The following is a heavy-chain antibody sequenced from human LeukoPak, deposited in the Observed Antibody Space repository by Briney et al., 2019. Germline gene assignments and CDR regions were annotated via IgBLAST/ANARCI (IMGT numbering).Heavy chain of an antibody. CDR2: INHSGST. Sequence: TSETLSLTCAVYGGSFSGYYWSWIRQPPGKGLEWIGEINHSGSTNYNPSLKSRVTMSVDTSKNQFSLKLSSVTAADTAVYYCARNTEYYYDSSGYYGDNWFDPWGQGTLVTVSS. CDR1: GGSFSGYY. CDR3: ARNTEYYYDSSGYYGDNWFDP. V-gene: IGHV4-34*01. J-gene: IGHJ5*02. D-gene: IGHD3-22*01.